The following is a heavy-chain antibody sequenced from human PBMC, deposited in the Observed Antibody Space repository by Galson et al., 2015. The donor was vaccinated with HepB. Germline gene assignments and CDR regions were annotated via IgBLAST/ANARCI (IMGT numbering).Heavy chain of an antibody. CDR1: GGTFSSYA. V-gene: IGHV1-69*13. CDR2: IIPIFGTP. CDR3: ARGAGRYWYFDL. D-gene: IGHD3-10*01. J-gene: IGHJ2*01. Sequence: SVKVSCKASGGTFSSYAISWVRQAPGQGLEWVGGIIPIFGTPNYAQKFQGRVTITADESTSTAYMELSSLRSEDTAVYYCARGAGRYWYFDLWGRGTLVTVSS.